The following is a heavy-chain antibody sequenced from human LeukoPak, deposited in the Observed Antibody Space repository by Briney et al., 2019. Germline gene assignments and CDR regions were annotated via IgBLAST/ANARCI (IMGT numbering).Heavy chain of an antibody. CDR2: ISGSGGST. V-gene: IGHV3-23*01. CDR3: AKGEQWLAEFSTLLDY. D-gene: IGHD6-19*01. J-gene: IGHJ4*02. CDR1: GFTFSSYA. Sequence: GGSLRLSCAASGFTFSSYAMSWVRQAPGKGLEWVSAISGSGGSTYYADSVKGRFTISRDNSKNTLYLQMNSLRAEDTAVYYCAKGEQWLAEFSTLLDYWGQGTLVTVSS.